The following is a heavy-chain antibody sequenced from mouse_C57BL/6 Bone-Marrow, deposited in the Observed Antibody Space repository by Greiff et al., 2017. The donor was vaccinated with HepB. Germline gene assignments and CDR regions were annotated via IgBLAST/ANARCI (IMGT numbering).Heavy chain of an antibody. CDR2: IDPENGDT. CDR3: TFYYYGSSSQYFDV. Sequence: VQLKQSGAELVRPGASVKLSCTASGFNIKDDYMHWVKQRPEQGLEWIGWIDPENGDTEYASKFQGKATITADTSSNTAYLQLSSLTSEDTAVYYCTFYYYGSSSQYFDVWGTGTTVTVSS. J-gene: IGHJ1*03. D-gene: IGHD1-1*01. CDR1: GFNIKDDY. V-gene: IGHV14-4*01.